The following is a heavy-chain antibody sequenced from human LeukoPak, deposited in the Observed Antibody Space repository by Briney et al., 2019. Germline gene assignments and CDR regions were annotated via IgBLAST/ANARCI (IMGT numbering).Heavy chain of an antibody. J-gene: IGHJ4*02. D-gene: IGHD5-18*01. CDR1: GFTFSSYW. Sequence: PGGSLRLSCAASGFTFSSYWMSWVRQAPGKGLEWVSVIYSGGSTYYADSVKGRFTISRDNSKNTLYLQMNSLRAEDTAVYYCARGYGYSYYFDYWGQGTLVTVSS. CDR3: ARGYGYSYYFDY. V-gene: IGHV3-66*01. CDR2: IYSGGST.